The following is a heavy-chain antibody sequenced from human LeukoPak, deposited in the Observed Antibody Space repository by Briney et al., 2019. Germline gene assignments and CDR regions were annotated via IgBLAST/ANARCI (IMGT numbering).Heavy chain of an antibody. Sequence: GGSLRLSCAASGFTFSSYWMSWVRQAPGKGLEWVANIRQDGSEKYYVDSMKGRFTISRDNAKNSLYLQMNSLRAEDTAVYYCAAERWLQLGDAFDIWGQGTMVTVSS. CDR1: GFTFSSYW. V-gene: IGHV3-7*01. D-gene: IGHD5-24*01. J-gene: IGHJ3*02. CDR2: IRQDGSEK. CDR3: AAERWLQLGDAFDI.